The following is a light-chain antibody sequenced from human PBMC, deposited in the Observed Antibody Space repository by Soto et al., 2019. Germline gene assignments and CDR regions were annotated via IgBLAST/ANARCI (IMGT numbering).Light chain of an antibody. J-gene: IGKJ1*01. V-gene: IGKV1-5*01. CDR2: DAS. CDR1: QNIGTW. Sequence: DIPLTQSPSTLSASVGDRVTITCRASQNIGTWLAWYQHRPGEGPKLLIHDASTLESGVPSRFSGGGSATEFSLTINSLESGDSGTYHCQQYATYSPSTFGQGTTVGIK. CDR3: QQYATYSPST.